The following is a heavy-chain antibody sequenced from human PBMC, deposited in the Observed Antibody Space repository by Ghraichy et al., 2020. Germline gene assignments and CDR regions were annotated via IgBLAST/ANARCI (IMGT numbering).Heavy chain of an antibody. CDR3: ARDRVAAAAPPAWYYYYYGMDV. V-gene: IGHV1-2*02. CDR2: INPNSGGT. CDR1: GYTFTGYY. J-gene: IGHJ6*02. D-gene: IGHD6-13*01. Sequence: ASVKVSCKASGYTFTGYYMHWVRQAPGQGLEWMGWINPNSGGTNYAQKFQGRVTMTRDTSISTAYMELSRLRSDDTAVYYCARDRVAAAAPPAWYYYYYGMDVWGQGTTVTVSS.